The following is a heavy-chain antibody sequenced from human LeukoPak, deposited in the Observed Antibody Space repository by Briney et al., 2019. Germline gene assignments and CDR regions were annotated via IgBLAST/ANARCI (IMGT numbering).Heavy chain of an antibody. J-gene: IGHJ5*02. CDR3: ARETIAAAGEDWSDP. Sequence: GGSLRLSCAASGFTFSSYGMHWVRQAPGKGLEWVAVIWYDGSNKYYADSVKGRFTISRDNSKNTLYLQMNSLRAEDTAVYYCARETIAAAGEDWSDPWAREPWSPSPQ. CDR2: IWYDGSNK. V-gene: IGHV3-33*01. CDR1: GFTFSSYG. D-gene: IGHD6-13*01.